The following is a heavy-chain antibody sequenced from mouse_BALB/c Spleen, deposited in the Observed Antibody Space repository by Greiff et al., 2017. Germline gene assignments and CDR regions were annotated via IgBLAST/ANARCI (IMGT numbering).Heavy chain of an antibody. Sequence: DVMLVESGGGLVQPGGSRKLSCAASGFTFSSFGMHWVRQAPEKGLEWVAYISSGSSTIYYADTVKGRFTISRDNPKNTLFLQMTSLRSEDTAMYYCARSGYGSSLDYWGQGTTLTVSS. CDR1: GFTFSSFG. J-gene: IGHJ2*01. CDR2: ISSGSSTI. CDR3: ARSGYGSSLDY. V-gene: IGHV5-17*02. D-gene: IGHD1-1*01.